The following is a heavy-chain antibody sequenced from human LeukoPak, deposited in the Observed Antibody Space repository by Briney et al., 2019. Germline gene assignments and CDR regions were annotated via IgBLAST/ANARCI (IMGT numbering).Heavy chain of an antibody. J-gene: IGHJ4*02. D-gene: IGHD3-10*01. CDR1: GGSISNYY. V-gene: IGHV4-59*10. CDR2: IYTSGST. CDR3: ARSYYGSGSYNFDY. Sequence: SETLSLTCAVYGGSISNYYWNWIRQPAGKELEWIGRIYTSGSTNYNPSLKSRVTMSVDTSKNQFALKLSSVTAADTAVYYCARSYYGSGSYNFDYWGQGTLVTVSS.